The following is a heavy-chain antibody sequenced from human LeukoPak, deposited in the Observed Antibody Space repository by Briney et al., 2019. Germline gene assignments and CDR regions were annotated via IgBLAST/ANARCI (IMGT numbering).Heavy chain of an antibody. V-gene: IGHV3-33*01. CDR3: ASDGDGPLDY. CDR1: GFTFSSYG. CDR2: IWYDGSNK. Sequence: GGSLRLSCEASGFTFSSYGMHGFRQAPGKGLEWVAVIWYDGSNKYYADSVKGRFTISRDNSKNTLYLQMNSLRAEDTAVYYCASDGDGPLDYWGQGTLVTVSS. J-gene: IGHJ4*02.